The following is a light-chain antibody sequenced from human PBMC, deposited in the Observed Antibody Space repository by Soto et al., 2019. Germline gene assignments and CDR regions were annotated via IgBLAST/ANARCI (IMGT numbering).Light chain of an antibody. V-gene: IGLV2-14*01. CDR2: EVS. CDR1: SSDVGGYNY. CDR3: SSYTTRHTYV. J-gene: IGLJ1*01. Sequence: QSALTQPASVSGSPGQSITISCTGTSSDVGGYNYVSWYQQLPGKAPKLIIYEVSIRPSGVSHRFSGSKSGNTASLTISGLQAEDEADYHCSSYTTRHTYVFGTGTKVTVL.